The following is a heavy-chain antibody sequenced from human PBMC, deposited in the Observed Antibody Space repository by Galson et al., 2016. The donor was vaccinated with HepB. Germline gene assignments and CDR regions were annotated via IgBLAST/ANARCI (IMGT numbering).Heavy chain of an antibody. D-gene: IGHD2-15*01. J-gene: IGHJ6*02. Sequence: SLRLSCAASGFTFSSYWMTWVRQAPGKGLEWVASINGDGSTKYYVDSVKGRFTISRDNAKNSLYLQMNSLRAADTAVYYCARDRRNCSGETCQSWHYYGMDVWGQGTMVTVSS. V-gene: IGHV3-7*03. CDR1: GFTFSSYW. CDR2: INGDGSTK. CDR3: ARDRRNCSGETCQSWHYYGMDV.